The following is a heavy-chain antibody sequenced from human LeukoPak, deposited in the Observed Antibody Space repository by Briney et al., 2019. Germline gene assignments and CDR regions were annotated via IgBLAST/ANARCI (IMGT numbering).Heavy chain of an antibody. CDR2: ISAYNGNT. J-gene: IGHJ4*02. CDR1: GYTFTSYG. V-gene: IGHV1-18*01. CDR3: ARERVYAPYYYFNY. Sequence: ASVKVSCKASGYTFTSYGISWVRQAPGQGLEWMGWISAYNGNTNYAQKLQGRVTMTTDTSTSTAYMELRSLRSDDTAVYYCARERVYAPYYYFNYWGQGTLVTVSS. D-gene: IGHD2-8*01.